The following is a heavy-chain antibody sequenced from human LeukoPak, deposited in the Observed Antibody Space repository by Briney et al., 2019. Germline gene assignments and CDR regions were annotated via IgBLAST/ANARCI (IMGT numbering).Heavy chain of an antibody. CDR1: GGSFSGYY. CDR3: AFSSSWYIGAFDI. Sequence: SETLSLTCAVYGGSFSGYYWSWIRQPSGKGLEWIGEINHSGSTNYNPSLKSRVTISVDTSKNQFSLKLSSVTAADTAVYYCAFSSSWYIGAFDIWGQGTMVTVSS. J-gene: IGHJ3*02. CDR2: INHSGST. V-gene: IGHV4-34*01. D-gene: IGHD6-13*01.